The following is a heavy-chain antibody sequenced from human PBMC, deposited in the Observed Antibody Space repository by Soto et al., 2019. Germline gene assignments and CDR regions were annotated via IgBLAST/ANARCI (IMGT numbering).Heavy chain of an antibody. D-gene: IGHD6-19*01. V-gene: IGHV3-74*01. CDR1: GFTFSSYW. CDR3: ARETGYRRGWRKDY. J-gene: IGHJ4*02. CDR2: INSDGSST. Sequence: GGSLRLSCAASGFTFSSYWMHWVRQAPGKGLVWVSRINSDGSSTSYADSVKGRFTISRDNAKNTLYLQMNSLRAEDTAVYYCARETGYRRGWRKDYWGQGTLVTVSS.